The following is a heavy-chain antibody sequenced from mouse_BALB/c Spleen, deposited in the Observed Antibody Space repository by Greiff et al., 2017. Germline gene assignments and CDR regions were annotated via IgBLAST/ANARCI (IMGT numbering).Heavy chain of an antibody. V-gene: IGHV1-82*01. CDR3: ARGGDYDWFAY. CDR2: IYPGDGDT. Sequence: VQLQESGPELVKPGASVKISCKASGYAFSSSWMNWVKQRPGQGLEWIGRIYPGDGDTNYNGKFKGKATLTADKSSSTAYMQLSSLTSVDSAVYFCARGGDYDWFAYWGQGTLVTVSA. D-gene: IGHD2-4*01. J-gene: IGHJ3*01. CDR1: GYAFSSSW.